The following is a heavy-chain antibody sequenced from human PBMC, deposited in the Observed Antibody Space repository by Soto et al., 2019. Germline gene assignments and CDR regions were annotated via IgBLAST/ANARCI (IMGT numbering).Heavy chain of an antibody. V-gene: IGHV3-23*01. CDR3: AKGSGDYEPFDY. CDR2: ISGSGGST. D-gene: IGHD2-15*01. Sequence: EVQLLESGGGLVQPGGSLGLSCAASGFTFSSYAMSWVRQAPGKGLEWVSAISGSGGSTYYADSVKGRFTISRDNSKNTLYLQMSSLRAEDTAVYYCAKGSGDYEPFDYWGQGTLVTVSS. CDR1: GFTFSSYA. J-gene: IGHJ4*02.